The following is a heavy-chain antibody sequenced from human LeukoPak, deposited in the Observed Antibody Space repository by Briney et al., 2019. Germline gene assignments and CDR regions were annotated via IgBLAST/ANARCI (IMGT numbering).Heavy chain of an antibody. D-gene: IGHD3-10*01. CDR1: GGTFSSYA. CDR3: ARGRSEREYYFDY. Sequence: SVKVSCKASGGTFSSYAISWVRQAPGQGLEWMGGIIPIFGTANYAQKFQGRVTITADESTSTAYMELSSLRSEDTAVYYCARGRSEREYYFDYWGQGTLVTVSS. CDR2: IIPIFGTA. V-gene: IGHV1-69*13. J-gene: IGHJ4*02.